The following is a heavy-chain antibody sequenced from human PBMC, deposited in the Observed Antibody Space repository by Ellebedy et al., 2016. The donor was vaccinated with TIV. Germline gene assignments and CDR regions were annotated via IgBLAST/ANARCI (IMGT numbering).Heavy chain of an antibody. J-gene: IGHJ4*02. Sequence: SETLSLTCAVYGGSFSGYYWSWIRQPPGKGLEWIGEINHSGSTNYNPSLKSRVTISVDTSNNQFSLKLTSMTATDTALYYCATAGNFYDSSGYRSDYWGQGTLVTVSS. CDR3: ATAGNFYDSSGYRSDY. CDR1: GGSFSGYY. D-gene: IGHD3-22*01. CDR2: INHSGST. V-gene: IGHV4-34*01.